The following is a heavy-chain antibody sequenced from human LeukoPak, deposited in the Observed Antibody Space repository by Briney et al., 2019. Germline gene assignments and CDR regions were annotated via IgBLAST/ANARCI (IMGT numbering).Heavy chain of an antibody. Sequence: SETLSLTCTVSGGSISSYYWSWIRQPPGKGLEWIGYIYYSGSTNYNPSLKSRVTVSVDTSKNQFSLKLSSVTAADTAVYYCARLYGSGSYYIDYWGQGTLVTVSS. CDR3: ARLYGSGSYYIDY. V-gene: IGHV4-59*01. J-gene: IGHJ4*02. D-gene: IGHD3-10*01. CDR2: IYYSGST. CDR1: GGSISSYY.